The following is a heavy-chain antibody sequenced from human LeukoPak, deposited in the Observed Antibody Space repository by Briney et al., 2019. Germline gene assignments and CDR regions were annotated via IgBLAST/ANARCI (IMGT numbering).Heavy chain of an antibody. J-gene: IGHJ6*02. CDR3: ASPVMVVEPYYYYGMDV. D-gene: IGHD5-18*01. V-gene: IGHV3-30*03. CDR2: ISYDGSNK. CDR1: GFTFSSYG. Sequence: GRSLRLSCAASGFTFSSYGMHWVRQAPGKGLEWVAVISYDGSNKYYADSVKGRFTISRDNSKNTLYLQMNSLRAEDTAVYYCASPVMVVEPYYYYGMDVWGQGTTVTVSS.